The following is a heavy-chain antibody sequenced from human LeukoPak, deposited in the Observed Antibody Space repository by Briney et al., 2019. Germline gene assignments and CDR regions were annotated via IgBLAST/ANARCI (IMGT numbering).Heavy chain of an antibody. CDR3: AKNFGDLENY. Sequence: GGSLRLSCAASGFTFSSYGMHWVRQAPGKGLEWVAFIRRDGSSKNYADSVKGRFTISRDNSKNTLFLQMNSLRPEDTAVYYCAKNFGDLENYWGQGTLVTVSS. CDR1: GFTFSSYG. J-gene: IGHJ4*02. CDR2: IRRDGSSK. V-gene: IGHV3-30*02. D-gene: IGHD4-17*01.